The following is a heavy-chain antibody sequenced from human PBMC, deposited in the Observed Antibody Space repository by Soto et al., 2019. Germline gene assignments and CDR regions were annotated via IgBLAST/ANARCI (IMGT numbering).Heavy chain of an antibody. J-gene: IGHJ4*02. D-gene: IGHD5-18*01. CDR3: ARKDTAMPPGRY. Sequence: QVQLVESGGGVVQPGRSLRLSCAASGFTFSSYGMHWVRQAPGKGLEWVAVIWYDGSNNYYADSVKGRFTISRDKSKNTLYLHMNSLRAEDTAVYYCARKDTAMPPGRYWGQGTLVTVSS. CDR2: IWYDGSNN. CDR1: GFTFSSYG. V-gene: IGHV3-33*01.